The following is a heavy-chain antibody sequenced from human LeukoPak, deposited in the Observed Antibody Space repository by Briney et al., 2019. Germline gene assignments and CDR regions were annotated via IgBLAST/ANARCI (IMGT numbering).Heavy chain of an antibody. D-gene: IGHD3-3*01. Sequence: ASVKVSCKASGYTFTGYYMHWVRQAPGQGLKWMGWINPNSGGTNYAQKFQGRVTMTRDTSISTAYMELSRLRSDDTAVYYCARDYDFWSGYYGFDYWGQGTLVTVSS. CDR2: INPNSGGT. CDR1: GYTFTGYY. V-gene: IGHV1-2*02. J-gene: IGHJ4*02. CDR3: ARDYDFWSGYYGFDY.